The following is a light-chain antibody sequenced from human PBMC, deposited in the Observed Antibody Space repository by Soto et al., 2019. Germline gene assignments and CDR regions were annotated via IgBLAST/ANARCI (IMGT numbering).Light chain of an antibody. CDR3: QKANSFPLT. CDR1: QGISSY. V-gene: IGKV1-12*01. Sequence: DIQMTQSPSSVSASVGVRVTITCRASQGISSYLAWYQQKPAKAPNPLIYPASSLHSGAPSRFGGSGSGTDFTLTISSLQPAAFATYYCQKANSFPLTFCGGTEVDI. CDR2: PAS. J-gene: IGKJ4*01.